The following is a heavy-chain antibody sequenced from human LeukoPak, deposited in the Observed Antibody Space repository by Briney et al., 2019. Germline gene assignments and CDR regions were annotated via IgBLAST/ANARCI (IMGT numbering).Heavy chain of an antibody. CDR1: GYTFTGYY. CDR2: INPNSGGT. CDR3: ARALAGGVGIADLGY. D-gene: IGHD6-13*01. J-gene: IGHJ4*02. V-gene: IGHV1-2*04. Sequence: PGRSLRLSCAASGYTFTGYYMHWVRQAPGQGLEWMGWINPNSGGTNYAQKFQGWVTMTRDTSISTAYMELSRLRSDDTAVYYCARALAGGVGIADLGYWGQGTLVTVSS.